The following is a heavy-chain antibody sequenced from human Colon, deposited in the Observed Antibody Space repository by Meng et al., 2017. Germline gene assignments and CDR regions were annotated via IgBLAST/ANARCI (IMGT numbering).Heavy chain of an antibody. D-gene: IGHD2-15*01. Sequence: RGSGPGRVKPSGTLSLPCAVSGASISSTYWWSWVRQPPGKGLEWIGEVHHSGGTNYNPSLKSRVTISVDESNNQYSLSLTSVTAADTAIYYCGRNGAYSIDPWGRGTLVTVSS. CDR3: GRNGAYSIDP. CDR1: GASISSTYW. V-gene: IGHV4-4*02. J-gene: IGHJ5*02. CDR2: VHHSGGT.